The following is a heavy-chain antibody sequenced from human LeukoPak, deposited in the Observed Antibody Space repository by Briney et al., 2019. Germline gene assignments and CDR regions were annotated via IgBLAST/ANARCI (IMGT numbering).Heavy chain of an antibody. CDR2: ISGSGGST. J-gene: IGHJ4*02. Sequence: SGGSLRLSCAASGFTFSSYAMSWVRQAPGKGLEWVSAISGSGGSTYYADSVKGRFTISRDNSKNTLYLQMNSLRAEDTAVYYCAKVLFSMIVVVITGFDYWGQGTLVTVSS. CDR1: GFTFSSYA. CDR3: AKVLFSMIVVVITGFDY. D-gene: IGHD3-22*01. V-gene: IGHV3-23*01.